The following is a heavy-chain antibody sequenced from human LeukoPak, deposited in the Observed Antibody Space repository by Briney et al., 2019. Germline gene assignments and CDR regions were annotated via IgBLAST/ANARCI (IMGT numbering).Heavy chain of an antibody. J-gene: IGHJ4*02. Sequence: PSQXLSLTCTVSGGSISNNFFWSWIRQPPGKGLDWIGYIHHSGKTYFHPSHKSRVTISVDMSKNQFSLKLSPVTAADTAVYYCARLKLDCTSAACHTGYFDYWGQGTLVTVSS. CDR1: GGSISNNFF. CDR3: ARLKLDCTSAACHTGYFDY. D-gene: IGHD2-2*02. CDR2: IHHSGKT. V-gene: IGHV4-30-4*08.